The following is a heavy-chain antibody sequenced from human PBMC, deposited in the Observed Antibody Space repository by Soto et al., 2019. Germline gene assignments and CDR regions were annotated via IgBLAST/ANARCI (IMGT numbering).Heavy chain of an antibody. V-gene: IGHV3-53*01. Sequence: EVQLVESGGGLIQPGGSLRLSCAASGFTVSSNYMSWVRQAPGKGLEWVSVIYSGGSTYYADSVKGRFTISRDNSKNTLYLQMNSLRAEDTAVYYCASQSIVGATHTPAFDIWGQGTMVTVSS. CDR3: ASQSIVGATHTPAFDI. CDR2: IYSGGST. CDR1: GFTVSSNY. D-gene: IGHD1-26*01. J-gene: IGHJ3*02.